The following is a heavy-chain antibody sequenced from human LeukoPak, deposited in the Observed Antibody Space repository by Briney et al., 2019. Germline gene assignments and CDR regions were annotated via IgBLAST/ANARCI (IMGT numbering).Heavy chain of an antibody. D-gene: IGHD1-14*01. CDR2: LSSDVNT. J-gene: IGHJ4*02. V-gene: IGHV3-53*01. CDR1: GFTVITND. Sequence: VGCLRLSCAASGFTVITNDMTWVRQAPGKGLEWVSVLSSDVNTQYADSVQGRFTISRDNSKNTLYLEMNSLSPDDTAVYYCARGVEPLAANTLAYWGQGTLVTVSS. CDR3: ARGVEPLAANTLAY.